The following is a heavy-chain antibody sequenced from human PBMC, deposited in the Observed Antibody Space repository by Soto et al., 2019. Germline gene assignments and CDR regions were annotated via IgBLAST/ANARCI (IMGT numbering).Heavy chain of an antibody. CDR3: ARHDCISSSCYYYYYDGMDV. CDR2: IIPIFDTA. J-gene: IGHJ6*02. CDR1: GGTFSSYA. D-gene: IGHD2-15*01. Sequence: QVQLVQAGAEVKKPGSSVKVSCKASGGTFSSYAISWVRQAPGQGLEWMGGIIPIFDTANYAQKFQGRVTITADESTSTASRELSSLRSEDTAVYYCARHDCISSSCYYYYYDGMDVWGQGTTVTVSS. V-gene: IGHV1-69*12.